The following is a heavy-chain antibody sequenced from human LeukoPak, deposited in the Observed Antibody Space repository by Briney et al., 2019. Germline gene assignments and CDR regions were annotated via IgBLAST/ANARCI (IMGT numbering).Heavy chain of an antibody. CDR1: GYSLTNYW. CDR2: IFPSYSDT. CDR3: ARGIIIGDYFDC. J-gene: IGHJ4*02. Sequence: EALKIPCKGSGYSLTNYWIGRVHQMPGEGLEWMGFIFPSYSDTRKSPSFQGQVTNSADKSPRTDYLQWNSLKAPVTAIYCCARGIIIGDYFDCWGQGTLVTVSS. V-gene: IGHV5-51*07. D-gene: IGHD3-16*01.